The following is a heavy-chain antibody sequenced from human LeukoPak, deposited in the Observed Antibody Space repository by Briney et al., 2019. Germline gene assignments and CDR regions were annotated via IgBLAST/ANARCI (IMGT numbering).Heavy chain of an antibody. CDR1: GDSVSSISVA. Sequence: SQTLSLTCAIPGDSVSSISVAWNWIRQSPSRGLEWLGRTYYRSKWYYEYAVSVKGRINISPDTSKNQFSLQLTSVTPEDTAVYYCSLARSEYHYGMDVWGQGTTVTVSS. J-gene: IGHJ6*02. V-gene: IGHV6-1*01. CDR3: SLARSEYHYGMDV. CDR2: TYYRSKWYY.